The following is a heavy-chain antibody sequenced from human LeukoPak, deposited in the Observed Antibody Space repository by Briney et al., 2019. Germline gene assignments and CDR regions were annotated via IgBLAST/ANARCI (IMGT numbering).Heavy chain of an antibody. CDR3: AKDISDILTGCLDY. CDR1: GFTFSSYA. D-gene: IGHD3-9*01. J-gene: IGHJ4*02. CDR2: ISYDGSNK. V-gene: IGHV3-30-3*01. Sequence: PGGSLRLSCAASGFTFSSYAMHWVRQAPGKGLEWVAVISYDGSNKYYADSVKGRFTISRDNSKNTLYLQMNSLRAEDMALYYCAKDISDILTGCLDYWGQGTLVTVSS.